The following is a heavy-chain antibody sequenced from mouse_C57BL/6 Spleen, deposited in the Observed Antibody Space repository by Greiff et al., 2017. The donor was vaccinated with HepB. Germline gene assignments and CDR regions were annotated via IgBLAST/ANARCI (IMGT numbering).Heavy chain of an antibody. V-gene: IGHV1-82*01. J-gene: IGHJ2*01. CDR3: ARDYGSSSIDY. CDR1: GYAFSSSW. Sequence: VQLQQSGPELVKPGASVKISCKASGYAFSSSWMNWVKQRPGKGLEWIGRIYPGDGDTNYNGKFKGKATLTADKSSSTAYMQLSSLTSEASAVYCCARDYGSSSIDYWGQGTTLTVSS. D-gene: IGHD1-1*01. CDR2: IYPGDGDT.